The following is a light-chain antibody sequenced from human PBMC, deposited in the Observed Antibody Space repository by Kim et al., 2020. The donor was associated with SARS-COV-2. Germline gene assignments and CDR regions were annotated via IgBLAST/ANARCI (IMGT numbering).Light chain of an antibody. V-gene: IGKV3-15*01. CDR1: QSVGSN. J-gene: IGKJ2*01. CDR3: QQYKNWPYT. Sequence: SVSPGERATLSCRASQSVGSNLAWYQQIPDQAPRLLIYDASSRATGFPARFSGSGSETEFTLTISSLQSEDFTVYYCQQYKNWPYTFGQGTKLEI. CDR2: DAS.